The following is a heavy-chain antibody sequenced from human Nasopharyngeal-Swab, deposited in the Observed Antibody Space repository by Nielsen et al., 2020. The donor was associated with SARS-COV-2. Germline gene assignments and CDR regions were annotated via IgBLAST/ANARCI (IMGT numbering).Heavy chain of an antibody. J-gene: IGHJ4*02. Sequence: SETLSLTCTVSGGPISSGGYYWSWIRQHPGKGLEWIGYIYYSGSTYYNPSLKSRVTISVDTSKNQFSLKLSSVTAADTAVYYCARAGITIFGVVTHFDYWGQGTLVTVSS. CDR1: GGPISSGGYY. D-gene: IGHD3-3*01. V-gene: IGHV4-31*03. CDR2: IYYSGST. CDR3: ARAGITIFGVVTHFDY.